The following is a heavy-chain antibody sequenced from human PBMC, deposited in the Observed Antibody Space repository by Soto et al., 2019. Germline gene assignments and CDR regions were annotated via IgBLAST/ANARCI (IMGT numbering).Heavy chain of an antibody. CDR3: ARPLSYYDFWSGYLDAFDI. V-gene: IGHV3-7*01. CDR1: EFTFSSYW. J-gene: IGHJ3*02. Sequence: GGSLRLSCAASEFTFSSYWMSWVRQAPGKGLEWVANIKQDGSEKYYVDSVKGRFTISRDNAKNSLYLQMNSLRAEDTAVYYGARPLSYYDFWSGYLDAFDIWGQGTMVTVSS. D-gene: IGHD3-3*01. CDR2: IKQDGSEK.